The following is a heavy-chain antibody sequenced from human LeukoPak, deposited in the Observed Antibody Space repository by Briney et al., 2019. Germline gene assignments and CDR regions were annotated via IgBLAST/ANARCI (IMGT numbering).Heavy chain of an antibody. CDR3: ARLSYYDSSGYLFDY. J-gene: IGHJ4*02. Sequence: SETLSLTCTVSGGSISSYYWSWIRQPPGKGLEWIGYIYYSGSTNYNPSLKSRVTISVDTSKNQFSLKLSSVTAADTAVYYRARLSYYDSSGYLFDYWGQGTLVTVSS. CDR1: GGSISSYY. V-gene: IGHV4-59*08. CDR2: IYYSGST. D-gene: IGHD3-22*01.